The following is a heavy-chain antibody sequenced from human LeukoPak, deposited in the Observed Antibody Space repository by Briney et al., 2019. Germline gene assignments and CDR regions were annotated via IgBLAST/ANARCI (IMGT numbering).Heavy chain of an antibody. CDR2: INHSGST. V-gene: IGHV4-34*01. Sequence: SETLSLTCAVYGGSFSGYYWSWIRQPPGKGLEWIGEINHSGSTNYNPSLKSRVTISVDTSKNQFSLKLRSVTAADTAVYYCARSPPHGWGFSAYLDYWGQGTLVTVSS. CDR3: ARSPPHGWGFSAYLDY. D-gene: IGHD7-27*01. J-gene: IGHJ4*02. CDR1: GGSFSGYY.